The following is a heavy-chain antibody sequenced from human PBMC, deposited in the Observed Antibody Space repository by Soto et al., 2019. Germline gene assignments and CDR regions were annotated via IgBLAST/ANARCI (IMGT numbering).Heavy chain of an antibody. CDR3: ARGRGLSGSYYAFDY. Sequence: GGSLRLSCAASGFTFSSYEMNWVRQAPGKGLEWVSYLDSRSSIIHYADSVKGRFTISRDNARNSLYLQMNRLRVEDTAVYYCARGRGLSGSYYAFDYWGLGSLVTSPQ. D-gene: IGHD1-26*01. V-gene: IGHV3-48*03. CDR1: GFTFSSYE. CDR2: LDSRSSII. J-gene: IGHJ4*02.